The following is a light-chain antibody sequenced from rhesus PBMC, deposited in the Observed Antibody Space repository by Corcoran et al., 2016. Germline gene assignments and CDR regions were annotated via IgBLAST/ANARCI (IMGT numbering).Light chain of an antibody. Sequence: DIVMTQSPDSLAVSLGEGVTINCKSSQSLLYSSNNKNSLAWYQQKPGQAPKLLIYWASTRESGVPNRFRGMGSGTDFTLTISGLQAEDVAVYYCQQYYTTPYSFGQGTNVEIK. CDR2: WAS. J-gene: IGKJ2*01. V-gene: IGKV4-1*01. CDR1: QSLLYSSNNKNS. CDR3: QQYYTTPYS.